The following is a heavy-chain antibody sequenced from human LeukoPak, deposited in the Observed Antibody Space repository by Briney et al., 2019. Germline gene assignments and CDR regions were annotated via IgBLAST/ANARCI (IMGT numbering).Heavy chain of an antibody. CDR2: INAGNGNT. CDR3: ARGAGSTAYYYMDV. CDR1: GYTFTSYA. J-gene: IGHJ6*03. Sequence: GASVTVSCKASGYTFTSYAMHWVRQAPGQRLEWMGWINAGNGNTKYSQEFQGRVTITRDTSASTAYMELSSLRSEDMAVYYCARGAGSTAYYYMDVWGKGTTVTVSS. V-gene: IGHV1-3*03. D-gene: IGHD4-17*01.